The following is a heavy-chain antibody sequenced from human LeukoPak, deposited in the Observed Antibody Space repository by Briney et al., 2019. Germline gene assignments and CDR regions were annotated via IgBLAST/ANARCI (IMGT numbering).Heavy chain of an antibody. Sequence: GGSLRLSCAASGFTFSSHGMHWVRQAPGKGLEGVAFIRYDGSNKYYADSVKGRFTISRDNSKNTLYLQMNSQRAEDTAVYYCAKSPLVTVTSDAFDIWGQGTMVTVSS. CDR3: AKSPLVTVTSDAFDI. CDR1: GFTFSSHG. CDR2: IRYDGSNK. D-gene: IGHD4-17*01. V-gene: IGHV3-30*02. J-gene: IGHJ3*02.